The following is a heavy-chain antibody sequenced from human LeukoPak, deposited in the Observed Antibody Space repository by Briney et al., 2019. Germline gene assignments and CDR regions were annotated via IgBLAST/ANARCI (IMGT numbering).Heavy chain of an antibody. D-gene: IGHD5-12*01. CDR1: GFSFSAAW. CDR2: IKNDGSDK. CDR3: VNLGYSD. J-gene: IGHJ4*02. V-gene: IGHV3-7*01. Sequence: GGSLRLSCEASGFSFSAAWMTWVRQAPGKGLEWVATIKNDGSDKYYVDSVKGRFTLSRGNAKNSVYLQMNSLRVEDTAVYYCVNLGYSDGGQGALVTVSS.